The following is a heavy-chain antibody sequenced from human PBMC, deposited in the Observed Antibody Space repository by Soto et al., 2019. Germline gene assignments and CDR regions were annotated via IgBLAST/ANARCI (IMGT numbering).Heavy chain of an antibody. CDR1: GYTFTSYY. V-gene: IGHV1-46*01. CDR3: ATLPIVGATWGAFDI. J-gene: IGHJ3*02. Sequence: GASVKVSCKASGYTFTSYYMHWVRQAPGQGLEWMGIINPSGGSTSYAQKFQGRVTMTRDTSTSTVYMELSSLRSEDTAVYYCATLPIVGATWGAFDIWAKGQWSPSPQ. CDR2: INPSGGST. D-gene: IGHD1-26*01.